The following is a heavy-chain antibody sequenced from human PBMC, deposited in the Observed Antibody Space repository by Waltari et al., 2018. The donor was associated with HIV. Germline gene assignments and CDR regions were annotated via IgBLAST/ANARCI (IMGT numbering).Heavy chain of an antibody. CDR2: INSDGSST. CDR3: ASLYNYVWGSPPPFDY. D-gene: IGHD3-16*01. CDR1: GFPFSSSW. Sequence: EVQLVVSGGGLVQPGGSLRHSCAASGFPFSSSWMHWVRQAPGKGLVWVSRINSDGSSTNYADSVKGRFTISRDNAKNTVYLQMNSLRAEDTALYYCASLYNYVWGSPPPFDYWGQGTLVTVSS. J-gene: IGHJ4*02. V-gene: IGHV3-74*01.